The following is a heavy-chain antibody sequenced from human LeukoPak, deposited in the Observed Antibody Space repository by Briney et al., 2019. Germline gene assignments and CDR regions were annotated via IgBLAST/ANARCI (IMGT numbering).Heavy chain of an antibody. CDR3: ARDSHGSGWTINWFDP. CDR2: ISSSGSFI. CDR1: GFTFSSYS. V-gene: IGHV3-21*01. J-gene: IGHJ5*02. D-gene: IGHD6-19*01. Sequence: PGGSLRLSCAASGFTFSSYSMNWVRQAPGKGLEWVASISSSGSFIYYADSVKGRFTISRDNAKNSLYLQMNSLRVEDTSVYYCARDSHGSGWTINWFDPWGQGTLVTVSS.